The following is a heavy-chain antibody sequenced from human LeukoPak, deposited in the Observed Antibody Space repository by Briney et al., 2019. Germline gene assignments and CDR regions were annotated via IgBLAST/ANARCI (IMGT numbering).Heavy chain of an antibody. V-gene: IGHV3-23*01. CDR2: VSGSAGRT. J-gene: IGHJ5*02. CDR3: AKDGSWAPYNWFDP. Sequence: GGSLRLSCAASGFTFTSYAMTWVRQAPGKGLEWVSTVSGSAGRTDYADSVKGRFTISRDNAKNSLYLQMNSLRAEDTALYYCAKDGSWAPYNWFDPWGQGTLVTVSS. CDR1: GFTFTSYA. D-gene: IGHD6-13*01.